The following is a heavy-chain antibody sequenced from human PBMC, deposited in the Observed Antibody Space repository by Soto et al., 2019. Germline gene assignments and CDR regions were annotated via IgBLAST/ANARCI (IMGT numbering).Heavy chain of an antibody. CDR3: ARAGIWISGVVTERGFDP. Sequence: PSETLSLTCAVYGGSFSDYYWSWSQQPPGKGLEWIGEINHSGSTNYNPSLKSRVTISVDTSKNQFSLKVRSVTAGDAAVYYCARAGIWISGVVTERGFDPWGQGTLVTVSS. V-gene: IGHV4-34*01. CDR2: INHSGST. J-gene: IGHJ5*02. CDR1: GGSFSDYY. D-gene: IGHD3-3*01.